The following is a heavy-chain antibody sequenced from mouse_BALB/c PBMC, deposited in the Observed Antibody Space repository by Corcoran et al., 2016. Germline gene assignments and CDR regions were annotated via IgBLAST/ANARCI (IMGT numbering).Heavy chain of an antibody. Sequence: DVQLQESGPGLVKPSQSLSLTCSVTGYSIPSGYYLNWIRQFPGNKLEWMGYISYDGSNNYNPSLKNRISITRDTSKNQFFLKLNSVTTEDTATYYCAREDGYYYWYCDVWGAGTTVTVSS. J-gene: IGHJ1*01. CDR3: AREDGYYYWYCDV. V-gene: IGHV3-6*02. CDR2: ISYDGSN. CDR1: GYSIPSGYY. D-gene: IGHD2-3*01.